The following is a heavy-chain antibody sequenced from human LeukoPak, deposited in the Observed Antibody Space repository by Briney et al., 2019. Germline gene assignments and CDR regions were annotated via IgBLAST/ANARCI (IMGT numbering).Heavy chain of an antibody. CDR3: ARADYSSSSMPFDY. Sequence: PSETLSLTCTVPGGSISSYYWSWIRQPPGKGLEWIGYIYYSGTTYYNPSLTSRVTISVDMSNNQFSLKLSSVTAADTAVYYGARADYSSSSMPFDYWGQGTLVTASS. CDR2: IYYSGTT. D-gene: IGHD6-6*01. V-gene: IGHV4-59*06. J-gene: IGHJ4*02. CDR1: GGSISSYY.